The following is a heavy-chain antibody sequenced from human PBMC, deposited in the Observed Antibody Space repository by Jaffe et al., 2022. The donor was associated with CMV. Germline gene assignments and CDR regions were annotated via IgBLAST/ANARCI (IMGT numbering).Heavy chain of an antibody. Sequence: EVQLLESGGGLVQPGGSLRLSCAASGFSLRSFAMSWVRQAPGKGLEWVSVISSSGGSPQYADSVKGRFTISRDSSTNTLYLQMNSLRGEDTAVYYCAKAYCSAGSCYSVFDYWGQGTLVTVSS. CDR2: ISSSGGSP. CDR1: GFSLRSFA. J-gene: IGHJ4*02. D-gene: IGHD2-15*01. V-gene: IGHV3-23*01. CDR3: AKAYCSAGSCYSVFDY.